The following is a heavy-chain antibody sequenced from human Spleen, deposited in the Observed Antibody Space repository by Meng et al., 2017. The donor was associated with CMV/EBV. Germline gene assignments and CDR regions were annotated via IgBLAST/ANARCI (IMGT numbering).Heavy chain of an antibody. CDR1: GFTFDDYT. CDR2: ISSSSSYI. V-gene: IGHV3-21*01. Sequence: GGSLRLSCAASGFTFDDYTMHWFRQAPGKGLEWVSSISSSSSYIYYADSVKGRFTISRDNAKNSLYLQMNSLRAEDTAVYYCARDSPGYCSSTSCPGYYYYYYGMDVWGQGTTVTVSS. J-gene: IGHJ6*02. D-gene: IGHD2-2*03. CDR3: ARDSPGYCSSTSCPGYYYYYYGMDV.